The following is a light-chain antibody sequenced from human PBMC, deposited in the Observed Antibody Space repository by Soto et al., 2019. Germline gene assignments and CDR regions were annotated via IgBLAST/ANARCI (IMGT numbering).Light chain of an antibody. CDR1: QSISKS. CDR3: QQYTAYPYT. Sequence: DIPMTQSPSTLSASVADRVTITCRASQSISKSLAWYQQKPGQAPNLLVYDASSLQSGVPSRFSGSGSGTEFTLTITSLQPDDFATYYCQQYTAYPYTFGQGTKLEIK. V-gene: IGKV1-5*01. CDR2: DAS. J-gene: IGKJ2*01.